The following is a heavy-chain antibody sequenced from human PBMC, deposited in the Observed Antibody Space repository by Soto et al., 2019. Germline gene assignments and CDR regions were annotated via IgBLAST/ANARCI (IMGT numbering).Heavy chain of an antibody. J-gene: IGHJ4*02. V-gene: IGHV3-33*01. CDR2: IWYDGSNK. CDR1: GFTFSSYG. CDR3: ARGLPLGYCSGGSCPPPPFDY. D-gene: IGHD2-15*01. Sequence: GGSLRLSCAASGFTFSSYGMHWVRQAPGKGLEWVAVIWYDGSNKYYADSVKGRFTISRDNSKNTLYLQMNSLRAEDTAVYYCARGLPLGYCSGGSCPPPPFDYWGQGTLVTVSS.